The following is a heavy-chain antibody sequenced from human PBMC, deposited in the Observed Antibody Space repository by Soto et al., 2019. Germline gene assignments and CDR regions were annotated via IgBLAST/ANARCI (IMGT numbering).Heavy chain of an antibody. V-gene: IGHV3-7*03. J-gene: IGHJ6*02. D-gene: IGHD6-6*01. CDR3: ASRTGYSRSSQYYYYGMDV. Sequence: GGSLRLSCAASGFTFSSYWMSWVRQAPGKGLEWVANIKQDGSEKYYVDSVKGRFTISRDNAKNSLYLQMNSLRAEDTAVYYCASRTGYSRSSQYYYYGMDVWGQGTTVTVSS. CDR2: IKQDGSEK. CDR1: GFTFSSYW.